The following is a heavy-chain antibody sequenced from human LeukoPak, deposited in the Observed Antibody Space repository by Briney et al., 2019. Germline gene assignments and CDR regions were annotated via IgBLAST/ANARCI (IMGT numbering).Heavy chain of an antibody. V-gene: IGHV3-48*01. D-gene: IGHD2-2*01. CDR1: GFTFSSYS. Sequence: PGGSLRLSCAASGFTFSSYSMNWVRQAPGKGLEWVSYISSSRSTIYYADSVKGRFTISRDNAKNSLYLQMNSLRAEDTAVYYCARAIVVIPAAAPFDYWGQGTLVTVSS. J-gene: IGHJ4*02. CDR2: ISSSRSTI. CDR3: ARAIVVIPAAAPFDY.